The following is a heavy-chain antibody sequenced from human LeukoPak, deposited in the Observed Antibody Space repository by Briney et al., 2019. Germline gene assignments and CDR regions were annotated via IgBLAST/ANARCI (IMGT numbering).Heavy chain of an antibody. D-gene: IGHD1-26*01. CDR1: GFTFSSYA. CDR2: ISGSGGST. V-gene: IGHV3-23*01. J-gene: IGHJ6*02. CDR3: AKALGGYYYYGMGV. Sequence: PRGSLRLSCAASGFTFSSYAMSWVRQAPGKGLEWVSAISGSGGSTYYADSVKGRFTISRDNSKNTLYLQMNSLRAEDTAVYYCAKALGGYYYYGMGVWGQGTTVTVSS.